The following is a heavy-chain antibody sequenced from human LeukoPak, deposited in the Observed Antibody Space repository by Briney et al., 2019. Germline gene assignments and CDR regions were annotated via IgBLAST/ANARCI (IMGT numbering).Heavy chain of an antibody. V-gene: IGHV3-30*02. CDR1: GFTFSSSG. J-gene: IGHJ4*02. CDR3: ARGPPDFWSGYSLDY. CDR2: IRDDGSTK. Sequence: GGSLILSCAASGFTFSSSGMHWVRQAPGKGLEWVTFIRDDGSTKSYEGSVKGRFTISRDNSKKTLYLQMNSLRAEDTAVYYCARGPPDFWSGYSLDYWGQGTLVTVSS. D-gene: IGHD3-3*01.